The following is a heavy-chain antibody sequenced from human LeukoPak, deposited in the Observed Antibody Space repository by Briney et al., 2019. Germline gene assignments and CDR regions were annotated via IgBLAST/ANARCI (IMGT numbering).Heavy chain of an antibody. CDR2: ISYDGNNK. J-gene: IGHJ4*02. Sequence: PGGSLRLSCVASGFTFSNYAMHWVRQAPGKGLEWVAVISYDGNNKYYADSVEGRFTISRDNSKNTLFLQMNSLRVEDTAVYYCAKKDDSGTYYRPQVDYWGQGTLVTVSS. V-gene: IGHV3-30-3*01. CDR1: GFTFSNYA. D-gene: IGHD3-10*01. CDR3: AKKDDSGTYYRPQVDY.